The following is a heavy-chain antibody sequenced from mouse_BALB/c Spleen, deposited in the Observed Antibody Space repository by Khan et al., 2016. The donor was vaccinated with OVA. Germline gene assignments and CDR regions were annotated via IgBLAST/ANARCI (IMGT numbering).Heavy chain of an antibody. V-gene: IGHV1S137*01. J-gene: IGHJ2*01. Sequence: QVQLQQSGPELVRPGVSVKISCKGSGYTFTDYAMHWVRQSHAKSLEWIGLISTYSGNTNYKQKFKGKATMTVDKSSSTAYMELARLTSEDSAIYYCTRPAYDGYYDYGGQGTTLTVSS. CDR3: TRPAYDGYYDY. CDR1: GYTFTDYA. D-gene: IGHD2-3*01. CDR2: ISTYSGNT.